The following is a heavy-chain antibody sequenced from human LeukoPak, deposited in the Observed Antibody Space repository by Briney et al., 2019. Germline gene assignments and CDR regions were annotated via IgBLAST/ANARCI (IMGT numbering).Heavy chain of an antibody. Sequence: PGGSLRLSCVASGFTFSSYAMGWVRQAPGKGLEWDSVVSGGGHNTYYADSVKGRFTMSRDNSKRTVYLQMNSLRAEDTAVYYCAKDRSSWYYPFDSWGQGTLVTVS. CDR1: GFTFSSYA. V-gene: IGHV3-23*01. J-gene: IGHJ4*02. CDR3: AKDRSSWYYPFDS. CDR2: VSGGGHNT. D-gene: IGHD3-3*01.